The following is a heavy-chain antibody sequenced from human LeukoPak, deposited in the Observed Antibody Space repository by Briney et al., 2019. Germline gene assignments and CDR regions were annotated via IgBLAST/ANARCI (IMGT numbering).Heavy chain of an antibody. V-gene: IGHV3-21*01. CDR1: GFTFSSYS. J-gene: IGHJ3*02. CDR2: ISSSSSYI. CDR3: ARAPSAEDTFDI. D-gene: IGHD1-26*01. Sequence: PGGSLRLSCAASGFTFSSYSMNWVRQAPGKGLEWVSSISSSSSYIYYAHSVKGRFTISRENAKNSLYLQMNSLRAEDTAVYYCARAPSAEDTFDIWGQGTMVTVSS.